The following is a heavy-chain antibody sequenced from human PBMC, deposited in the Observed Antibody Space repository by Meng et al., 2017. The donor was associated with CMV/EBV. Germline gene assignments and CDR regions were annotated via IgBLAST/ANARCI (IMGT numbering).Heavy chain of an antibody. D-gene: IGHD2-2*01. CDR3: ARVGRTSCYDY. V-gene: IGHV4-30-4*08. Sequence: VRLSVSGQGWLKLSTTLSLTCTVSGGSIRSCDYYWSWHRQPQGKCLEWIGYIYYSGSTYYNPSLKSRVTISVDTSKNQFSLKLSSVTAADTAVYYCARVGRTSCYDYWGQGTLVTVSS. J-gene: IGHJ4*02. CDR1: GGSIRSCDYY. CDR2: IYYSGST.